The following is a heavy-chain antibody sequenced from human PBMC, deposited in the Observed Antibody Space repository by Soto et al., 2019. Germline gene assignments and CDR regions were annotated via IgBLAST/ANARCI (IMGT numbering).Heavy chain of an antibody. D-gene: IGHD4-4*01. CDR3: AKGRVQYGWFDP. CDR1: GFTFSNHA. V-gene: IGHV3-23*01. CDR2: MSGSGGYT. J-gene: IGHJ5*02. Sequence: EVQLLEYGGGLVQPGGSLRLSCAAFGFTFSNHAMSWVRQAPGKGLEWVSAMSGSGGYTYYADSVQGRFTVSRDNSKNTLYLQMSSLRAEATAVYYCAKGRVQYGWFDPWGQGTLVTVSS.